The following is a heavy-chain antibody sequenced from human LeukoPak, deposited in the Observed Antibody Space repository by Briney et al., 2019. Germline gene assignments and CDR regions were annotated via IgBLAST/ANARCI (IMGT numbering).Heavy chain of an antibody. V-gene: IGHV4-38-2*02. J-gene: IGHJ5*02. CDR1: GHSINNNYH. CDR3: ARDRYDSSGYYLEGFDP. CDR2: IYYSGST. D-gene: IGHD3-22*01. Sequence: SETLSLTCSVSGHSINNNYHWGWIRQPPGKGLEWIGSIYYSGSTYYNPSLKSRVTISVDTSKNQFSLKLSSVTAADTAVYYCARDRYDSSGYYLEGFDPWGQGTLVTVSS.